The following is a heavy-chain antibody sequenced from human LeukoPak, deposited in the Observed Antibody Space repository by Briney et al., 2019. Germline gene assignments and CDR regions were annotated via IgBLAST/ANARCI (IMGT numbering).Heavy chain of an antibody. V-gene: IGHV3-21*01. J-gene: IGHJ4*02. CDR2: ISSSSSYI. D-gene: IGHD2-21*01. CDR3: ARGPAGDQLRFDY. CDR1: GFTFSRYS. Sequence: GGSLTLSCAASGFTFSRYSMNWVRQGPGKGLEWVSSISSSSSYIYYADSVKGRFTISRNNAKNSLYLQMNSLRAEDTAVYYCARGPAGDQLRFDYWGQGTLVAVSS.